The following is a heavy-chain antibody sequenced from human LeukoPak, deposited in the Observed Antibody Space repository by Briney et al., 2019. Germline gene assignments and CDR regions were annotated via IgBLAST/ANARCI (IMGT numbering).Heavy chain of an antibody. CDR3: ARREAIVVVISDAFDI. Sequence: SETLSLTCTVSVGSLSSSSYYWGWIRQPTGKGLEWIESIYYSGSTYYNPSLKSRVTISVDTSKNQFSLKLSSVTAADTAVYYCARREAIVVVISDAFDIWGQGTMVTVSS. J-gene: IGHJ3*02. D-gene: IGHD3-22*01. CDR2: IYYSGST. V-gene: IGHV4-39*01. CDR1: VGSLSSSSYY.